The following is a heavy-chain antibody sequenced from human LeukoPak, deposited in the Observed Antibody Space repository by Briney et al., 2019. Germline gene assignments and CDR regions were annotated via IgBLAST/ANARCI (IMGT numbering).Heavy chain of an antibody. J-gene: IGHJ4*02. CDR3: ARDMAAAGPTGFDY. CDR2: IYHSGST. D-gene: IGHD6-13*01. Sequence: WVRQMPGKGLEWIGYIYHSGSTYYNPSLKSRVTISVDRSKNQFSLKLSSVTAADTAVYYCARDMAAAGPTGFDYWGQGTLVTVSS. V-gene: IGHV4-30-2*01.